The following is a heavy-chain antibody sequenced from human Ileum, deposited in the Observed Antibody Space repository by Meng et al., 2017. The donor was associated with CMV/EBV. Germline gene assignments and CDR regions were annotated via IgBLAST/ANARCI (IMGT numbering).Heavy chain of an antibody. CDR2: IRANAGGT. V-gene: IGHV3-23*01. Sequence: GGSLRLSCDASGFSFSNFAMVWVRLAPGKGLEWVSGIRANAGGTYYADSVKGRFTISRDNSKNTLYLDINSVRSEDTALYYCARMSTISGRPYFYGLDVWGQGTTVTVSS. D-gene: IGHD6-6*01. CDR3: ARMSTISGRPYFYGLDV. J-gene: IGHJ6*02. CDR1: GFSFSNFA.